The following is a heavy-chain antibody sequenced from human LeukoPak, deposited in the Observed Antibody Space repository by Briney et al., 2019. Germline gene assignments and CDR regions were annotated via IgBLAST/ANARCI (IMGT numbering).Heavy chain of an antibody. J-gene: IGHJ4*02. CDR1: GGSISSGGYY. Sequence: SQTLSLTCTVSGGSISSGGYYWSWIRQPAGKGLEWIGRIYTSGSTNYNPSLKSRVTISVDTSKNQFSLKLSSVTAADTAVYYCARDAYSGSYWADYWAREPWSPSPQ. CDR3: ARDAYSGSYWADY. V-gene: IGHV4-61*02. CDR2: IYTSGST. D-gene: IGHD1-26*01.